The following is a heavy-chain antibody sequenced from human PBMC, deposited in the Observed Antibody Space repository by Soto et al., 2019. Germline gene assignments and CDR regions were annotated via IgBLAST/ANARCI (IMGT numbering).Heavy chain of an antibody. V-gene: IGHV4-30-2*01. Sequence: PSETLSLTCAVSGGSISSGGYSWSWIRQPPGKGLEWIGYIYHSGSTYYNPSLKSRVTISVDRSKNQFSLKLSSVTAADTAVYYCATLIGGENGFDIWGQGTMVTVSS. CDR2: IYHSGST. CDR1: GGSISSGGYS. CDR3: ATLIGGENGFDI. D-gene: IGHD3-22*01. J-gene: IGHJ3*02.